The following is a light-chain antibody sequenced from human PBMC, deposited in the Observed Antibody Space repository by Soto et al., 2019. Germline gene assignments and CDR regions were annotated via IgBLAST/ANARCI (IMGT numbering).Light chain of an antibody. CDR2: KAS. CDR3: QQYNSLWT. CDR1: QSISSW. Sequence: DIQMTQSPSTLSASVGDRVTITCRASQSISSWLAWYQQKPGKAPKLLIYKASSLESGVPSRFSGSGSGTEFPLPISSLQPDDFATYYCQQYNSLWTFGQGTKVEIK. J-gene: IGKJ1*01. V-gene: IGKV1-5*03.